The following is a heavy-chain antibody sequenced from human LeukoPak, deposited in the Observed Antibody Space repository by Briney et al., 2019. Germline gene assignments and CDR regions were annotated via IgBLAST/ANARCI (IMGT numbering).Heavy chain of an antibody. J-gene: IGHJ4*02. CDR3: ARDCYYGSGCYCY. Sequence: PPETLSLTCVGDGGSLRDPFWSWIRQPPGKTLERIGEVNYWGNSNYSPSLKSRVTISIDTSTKQVSLRLNSVSAADTAVYYCARDCYYGSGCYCYWGQGTLVSVSS. V-gene: IGHV4-34*01. CDR1: GGSLRDPF. D-gene: IGHD3-10*01. CDR2: VNYWGNS.